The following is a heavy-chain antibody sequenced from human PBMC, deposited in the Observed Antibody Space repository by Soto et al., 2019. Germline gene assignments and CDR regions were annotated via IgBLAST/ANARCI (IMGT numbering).Heavy chain of an antibody. Sequence: EVQLVESGGGLVKPGGSLRLSCAASGFTFSNAWMSWVRHPPGTGLEWVGRIQRKTDGGTTDYAAPVRGRFTISRDDSKNTLYLQMNGLKIEDTAVYYCSTLSEGGFDNWGQGTLVTVSS. J-gene: IGHJ4*02. CDR3: STLSEGGFDN. CDR2: IQRKTDGGTT. V-gene: IGHV3-15*01. D-gene: IGHD3-16*01. CDR1: GFTFSNAW.